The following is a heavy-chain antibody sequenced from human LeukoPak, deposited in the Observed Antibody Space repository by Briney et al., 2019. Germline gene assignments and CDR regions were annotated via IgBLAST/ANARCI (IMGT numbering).Heavy chain of an antibody. V-gene: IGHV3-15*01. D-gene: IGHD1-26*01. CDR1: GFTFSNAW. CDR3: TTEWAVSGSYSGAYYYYGMDV. CDR2: IKSKTGGGTT. Sequence: GGSLRLSCAASGFTFSNAWMSWVRQAPGNRLEWVGRIKSKTGGGTTDYAAPVKGRFTISSDASKTTLYLQMNSLNTETTVVYYCTTEWAVSGSYSGAYYYYGMDVWGQGTTVTVSS. J-gene: IGHJ6*02.